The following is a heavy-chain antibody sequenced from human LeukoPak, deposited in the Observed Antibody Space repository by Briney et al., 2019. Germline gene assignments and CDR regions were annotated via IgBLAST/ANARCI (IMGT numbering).Heavy chain of an antibody. V-gene: IGHV3-48*03. CDR1: GFTFSSYE. D-gene: IGHD3-10*02. Sequence: GGSLRLSCAASGFTFSSYERNWVRQAPGKGLEWVSYISSSGSSIYYADSVKGRFTISRDNAKNSLYLQMNSLRAEDTAVYYCAELGITMIGGVWGKGTTVTISS. J-gene: IGHJ6*04. CDR2: ISSSGSSI. CDR3: AELGITMIGGV.